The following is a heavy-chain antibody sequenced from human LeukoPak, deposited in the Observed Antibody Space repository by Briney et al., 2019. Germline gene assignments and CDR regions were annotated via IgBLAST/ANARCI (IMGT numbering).Heavy chain of an antibody. CDR2: INHSGST. V-gene: IGHV4-34*01. D-gene: IGHD5-24*01. CDR3: ARGRGWLQLTYFDY. Sequence: PSETLSLTRAGYAGSFIFYYWRWIPHPPGKGLEWIREINHSGSTNYNPSLKSRVTISVDTSKNQFSLKLSSVTAADTAVYYCARGRGWLQLTYFDYWGQGTLVTVSS. J-gene: IGHJ4*02. CDR1: AGSFIFYY.